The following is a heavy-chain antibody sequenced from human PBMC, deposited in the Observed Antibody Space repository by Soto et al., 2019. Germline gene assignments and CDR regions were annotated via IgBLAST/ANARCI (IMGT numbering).Heavy chain of an antibody. Sequence: HPWGSLRLSCAASGFTFNSYAMNWVRQAPGKGLEWVSAISGSGGSIYYADSVKGRFTISRDSSKNTLSLQMNSLRAEDTAVYYCAKIYYGSGYYYYGLDVWGQGTTVTVSS. J-gene: IGHJ6*02. CDR3: AKIYYGSGYYYYGLDV. CDR2: ISGSGGSI. D-gene: IGHD3-10*01. CDR1: GFTFNSYA. V-gene: IGHV3-23*01.